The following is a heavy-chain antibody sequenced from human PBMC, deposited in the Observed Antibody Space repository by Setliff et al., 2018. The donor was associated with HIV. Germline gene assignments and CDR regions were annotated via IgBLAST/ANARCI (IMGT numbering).Heavy chain of an antibody. Sequence: ASVKVSCKASGYTFSSYSISWVRQAPGQGLEWMGWISGYNGHTNYAQKFQGRVIMTTDTSTSTAYMELRSLRSDDTAVYYCARENFGSGSYVRSFDIWGQGTLVTVSS. J-gene: IGHJ3*02. CDR3: ARENFGSGSYVRSFDI. CDR1: GYTFSSYS. D-gene: IGHD3-10*01. CDR2: ISGYNGHT. V-gene: IGHV1-18*01.